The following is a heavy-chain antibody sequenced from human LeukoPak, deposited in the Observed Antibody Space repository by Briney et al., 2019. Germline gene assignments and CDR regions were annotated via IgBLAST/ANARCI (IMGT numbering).Heavy chain of an antibody. J-gene: IGHJ6*02. D-gene: IGHD3-10*01. CDR3: ATTPGAYYYYHMDV. V-gene: IGHV1-8*01. CDR1: GYTFTSYD. Sequence: GASVKVSCKASGYTFTSYDINWVRQATGQRLEWMGWMNPNSGNTGYAQKFQGRVTMTRNNSISTAYMELSSLRSEDTAVYYCATTPGAYYYYHMDVWGQGTTVTVSS. CDR2: MNPNSGNT.